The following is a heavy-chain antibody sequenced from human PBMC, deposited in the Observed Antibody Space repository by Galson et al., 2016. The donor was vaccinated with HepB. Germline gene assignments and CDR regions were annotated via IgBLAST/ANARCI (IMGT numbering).Heavy chain of an antibody. CDR1: GFTFSNYA. CDR2: ISDSGGST. Sequence: SLRLSCAASGFTFSNYAMSWVRQAPGKGLEWVSGISDSGGSTYFADSVMGRFTISRDNSKNTLYLQMNSLRAEDTAVYYCAKDLDYYGSGSYGDSDYWGQGTLVTVSS. CDR3: AKDLDYYGSGSYGDSDY. V-gene: IGHV3-23*01. J-gene: IGHJ4*02. D-gene: IGHD3-10*01.